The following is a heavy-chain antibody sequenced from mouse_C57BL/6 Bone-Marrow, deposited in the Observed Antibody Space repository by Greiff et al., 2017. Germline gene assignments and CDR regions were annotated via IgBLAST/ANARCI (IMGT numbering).Heavy chain of an antibody. CDR2: INPGSGGT. J-gene: IGHJ2*01. CDR3: ARRYTFDY. Sequence: QVQLQQSGAELVRPGTSVKVSCKASGYAFTNYLIEWVKQRPGQGLEWIGVINPGSGGTNYTEKFKGKATLTADKSSSTAHMQLSSLTSEDSAVYFCARRYTFDYWGQGTTRTVSS. V-gene: IGHV1-54*01. D-gene: IGHD2-12*01. CDR1: GYAFTNYL.